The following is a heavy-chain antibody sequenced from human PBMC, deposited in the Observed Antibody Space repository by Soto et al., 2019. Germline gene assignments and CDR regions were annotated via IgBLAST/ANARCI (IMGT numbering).Heavy chain of an antibody. D-gene: IGHD2-2*01. Sequence: SVKVSCKASGGTFSSYAISWVRQAPGQGLEWMGGIIPIFGTANYAQKFQGRVTITADESTSTAYMELSSLRSEDTAVYYCARDGNVVVPAAISGMDVWGQGTTVTVS. J-gene: IGHJ6*02. CDR3: ARDGNVVVPAAISGMDV. V-gene: IGHV1-69*13. CDR1: GGTFSSYA. CDR2: IIPIFGTA.